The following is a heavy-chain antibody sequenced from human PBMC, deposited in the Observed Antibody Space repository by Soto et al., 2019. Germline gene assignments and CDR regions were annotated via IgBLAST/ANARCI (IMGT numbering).Heavy chain of an antibody. J-gene: IGHJ4*02. CDR1: GGSISSYY. CDR3: ARPTYNSGSPFDY. CDR2: IYYSGST. V-gene: IGHV4-59*01. Sequence: SETLSLTCTVSGGSISSYYWSWIRQPTGKGLEWIGYIYYSGSTNYNPSLKSRVTISVDTSKNQFSLKLSSVTAAGTAVYYCARPTYNSGSPFDYWGQGTLVTVSS. D-gene: IGHD1-20*01.